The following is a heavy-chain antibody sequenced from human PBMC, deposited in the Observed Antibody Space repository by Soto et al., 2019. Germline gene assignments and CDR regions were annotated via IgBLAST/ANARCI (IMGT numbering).Heavy chain of an antibody. J-gene: IGHJ6*02. Sequence: EVQLVESGGGLVQPGGSLKLSCVGSGFIFGGSAIHWVRQASGKGLEWVGRIRSRANNYATSSAVSVRGRFTFSRDDSKNTAYLQMNTLKTDDTAVDYCCRGQGAPIGDYYYHGLDVWGQGTPVTVS. CDR3: CRGQGAPIGDYYYHGLDV. V-gene: IGHV3-73*02. CDR2: IRSRANNYAT. CDR1: GFIFGGSA. D-gene: IGHD2-2*02.